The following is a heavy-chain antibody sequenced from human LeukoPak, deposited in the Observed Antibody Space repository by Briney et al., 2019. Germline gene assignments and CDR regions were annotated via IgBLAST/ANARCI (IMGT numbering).Heavy chain of an antibody. Sequence: ASVKVSCKASGYTFTSYGISWVRQAPGQGLEWMGWISAYNGNTNYAQKLQGRVTMTTDTSTSTAYMELSSLRSEDTAVYYCARDRNGDQRANAFDIWGQGTMVTVSS. CDR3: ARDRNGDQRANAFDI. V-gene: IGHV1-18*01. J-gene: IGHJ3*02. D-gene: IGHD2-21*02. CDR2: ISAYNGNT. CDR1: GYTFTSYG.